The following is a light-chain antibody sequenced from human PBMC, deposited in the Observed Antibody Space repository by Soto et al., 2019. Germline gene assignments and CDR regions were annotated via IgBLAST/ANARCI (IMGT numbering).Light chain of an antibody. Sequence: DIQMTQTPSTLSASVGDRVTINCRASQNVNDYLAWYQQKPGKAPKLLIYDASSLESGVPSRFSGSGSGTEFTLTISSLQPDDFATYYCQQYNSYSWTFGQGTKVDI. CDR1: QNVNDY. J-gene: IGKJ1*01. CDR3: QQYNSYSWT. CDR2: DAS. V-gene: IGKV1-5*01.